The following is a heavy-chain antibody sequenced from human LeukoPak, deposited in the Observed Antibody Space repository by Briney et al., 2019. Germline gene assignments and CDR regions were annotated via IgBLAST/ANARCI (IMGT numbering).Heavy chain of an antibody. CDR2: IKQDGSEK. CDR1: GFTFSSYW. J-gene: IGHJ4*02. CDR3: ARDRAYSSSPYYSDY. Sequence: GGSLRLSCAASGFTFSSYWMSWVRQAPGKGLEWVANIKQDGSEKYYVHSVKGRFTISRDNSKNSLYLQMNSLRAEDTAVYYCARDRAYSSSPYYSDYWDQGTLVTVSS. V-gene: IGHV3-7*01. D-gene: IGHD6-6*01.